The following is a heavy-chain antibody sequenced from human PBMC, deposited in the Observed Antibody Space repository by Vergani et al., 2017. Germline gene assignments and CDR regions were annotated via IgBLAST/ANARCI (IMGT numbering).Heavy chain of an antibody. CDR3: TRHVPCGDGACLHFDH. J-gene: IGHJ4*02. D-gene: IGHD2-21*01. V-gene: IGHV5-51*01. CDR2: INPIDSKI. CDR1: ESSFISNE. Sequence: EVMLVQSGAEVKTPGESLKISCKYSESSFISNEIAWVRQMSGKGLQWMGNINPIDSKIAYSPSFQGQAIMSLDKSITTAYLQWRSLKASDTAIYYCTRHVPCGDGACLHFDHWCQETKVTISS.